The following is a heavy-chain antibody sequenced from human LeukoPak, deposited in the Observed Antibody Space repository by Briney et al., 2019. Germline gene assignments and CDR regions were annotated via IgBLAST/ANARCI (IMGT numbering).Heavy chain of an antibody. CDR1: GGSISSYY. D-gene: IGHD3-9*01. CDR3: ARHDLDLYDILTGYPTGSFDY. V-gene: IGHV4-59*08. J-gene: IGHJ4*02. Sequence: SETLPLTCTVSGGSISSYYWSWIRQPPGKGLEWIGYIYYGGSTNYNPSLKSRVTISVDTSKNQFSLKLSSVTAADTAVYYCARHDLDLYDILTGYPTGSFDYWGQGTLVTVSS. CDR2: IYYGGST.